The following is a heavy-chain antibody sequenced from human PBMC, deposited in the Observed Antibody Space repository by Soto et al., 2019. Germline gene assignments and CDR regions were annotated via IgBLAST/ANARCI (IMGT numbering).Heavy chain of an antibody. D-gene: IGHD2-15*01. CDR1: GYSFTSDW. CDR3: ARHSGKYCSGGSCYRLYYYYYGMDV. J-gene: IGHJ6*02. V-gene: IGHV5-51*01. CDR2: IYPGDSDT. Sequence: VESVKISCNGSGYSFTSDWIGWVRQMPWKGLEWMGIIYPGDSDTRYSPSFQGQVTISADKSISTAYLQWSSLKASDTAMYYCARHSGKYCSGGSCYRLYYYYYGMDVWGQGTTVTVSS.